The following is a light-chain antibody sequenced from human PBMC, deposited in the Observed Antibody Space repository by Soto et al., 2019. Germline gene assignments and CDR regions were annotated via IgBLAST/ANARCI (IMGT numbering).Light chain of an antibody. J-gene: IGLJ1*01. CDR2: EVS. Sequence: QSALTQPASVSGSPGQSITISCTGTSSDVGRYNYVSWYQQHPGRAPKLIIYEVSNRPPGVSDRFSGSKSGNVASLTISGLQAADEADYYCGSYTTTYVRLFGTGTKVTVL. CDR3: GSYTTTYVRL. V-gene: IGLV2-14*01. CDR1: SSDVGRYNY.